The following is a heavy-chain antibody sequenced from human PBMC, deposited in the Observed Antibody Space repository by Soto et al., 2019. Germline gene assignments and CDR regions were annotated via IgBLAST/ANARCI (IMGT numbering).Heavy chain of an antibody. D-gene: IGHD5-12*01. CDR3: ARNLDGYNSEPDF. CDR2: IIPIFGTA. J-gene: IGHJ4*02. Sequence: SVKVSCKASGGTFSSYAISWVRQAPGQGLEWMGGIIPIFGTANYAQKFQGRVTITADESTSTAYMELSSLRSEDTAVYYCARNLDGYNSEPDFWGQGTLVTVSS. CDR1: GGTFSSYA. V-gene: IGHV1-69*13.